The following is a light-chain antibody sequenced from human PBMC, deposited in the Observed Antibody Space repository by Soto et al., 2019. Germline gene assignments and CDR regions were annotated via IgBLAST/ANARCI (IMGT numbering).Light chain of an antibody. CDR2: EVD. J-gene: IGLJ1*01. Sequence: QSVLAQPASVSGSPGQSITISCTGSSSDVGHYNFVSWYQQHPTKAPKLMIYEVDKRPSGVPYRFSGSKSANTASLTTSGLQPEDEADYYCSSYTSSNTYVFGTGTKVIVL. CDR3: SSYTSSNTYV. CDR1: SSDVGHYNF. V-gene: IGLV2-14*01.